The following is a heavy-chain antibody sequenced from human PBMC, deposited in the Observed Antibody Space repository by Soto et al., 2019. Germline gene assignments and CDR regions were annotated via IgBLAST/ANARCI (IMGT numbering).Heavy chain of an antibody. CDR3: AAAGYYYDSSGDYIWRYFDY. J-gene: IGHJ4*02. CDR2: IIPIFGTA. CDR1: GGTFSRYA. V-gene: IGHV1-69*01. D-gene: IGHD3-22*01. Sequence: QVQLVQSGAEVKKPGSSVKVSCKASGGTFSRYAISWVLQAPGQGLEWMGGIIPIFGTANYAQKFQGRVTITADEYTRTAYMELSSLRSEDTAVYYCAAAGYYYDSSGDYIWRYFDYWGQGTLVTVSS.